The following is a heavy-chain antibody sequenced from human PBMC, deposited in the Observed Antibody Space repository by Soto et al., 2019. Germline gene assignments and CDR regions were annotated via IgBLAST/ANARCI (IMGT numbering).Heavy chain of an antibody. CDR1: GYTFTSYD. CDR2: MNPNSGNT. CDR3: ARXASLSPADYNDSSGSDY. V-gene: IGHV1-8*01. D-gene: IGHD3-22*01. Sequence: ASVKVSCKASGYTFTSYDINWVRQATGQGLEWMGWMNPNSGNTGYAQKFQGRVTMTRNTSISTAYMELSSLRSEDTAVYYCARXASLSPADYNDSSGSDYWGQGTLVTVSS. J-gene: IGHJ4*02.